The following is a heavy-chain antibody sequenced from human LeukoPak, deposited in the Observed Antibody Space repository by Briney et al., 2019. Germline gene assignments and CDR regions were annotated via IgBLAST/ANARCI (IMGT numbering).Heavy chain of an antibody. CDR1: GGTFSSYA. V-gene: IGHV1-69*05. J-gene: IGHJ4*02. CDR3: ASMGLQLVPGY. D-gene: IGHD6-13*01. Sequence: GSSVKVSCKASGGTFSSYAISWVRQAPGQGLEWMGRIIPIFGTANYAQKFQGRATITTDESTTTAYMELSSLRSEDTAVYYCASMGLQLVPGYWGQGTLVTVSS. CDR2: IIPIFGTA.